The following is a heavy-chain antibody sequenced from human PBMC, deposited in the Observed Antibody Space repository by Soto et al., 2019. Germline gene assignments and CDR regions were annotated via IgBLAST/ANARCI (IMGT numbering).Heavy chain of an antibody. Sequence: QLQLQESGPGLVKPSETLSLTCTVSGGSISSSSYYWGWTRQPPGKGLEWIGIIHYSGSTYYNPSLKSRVIISADTSKNQFSLTLTSVTAADTAVYYCARGYDILTGPPDYWGQGTLVTVSS. CDR2: IHYSGST. D-gene: IGHD3-9*01. CDR3: ARGYDILTGPPDY. J-gene: IGHJ4*02. V-gene: IGHV4-39*01. CDR1: GGSISSSSYY.